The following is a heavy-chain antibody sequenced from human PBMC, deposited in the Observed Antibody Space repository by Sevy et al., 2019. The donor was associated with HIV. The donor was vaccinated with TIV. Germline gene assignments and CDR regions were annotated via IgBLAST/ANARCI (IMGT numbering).Heavy chain of an antibody. D-gene: IGHD2-21*02. Sequence: ASVKVSCKASGDTFRKYVISWVRQAPGQGLEWMGGIIPVYGTTNYAQKFQARVTFTADASTGTVYMELSRLRSEDMAVYYCARDMTCGGDCYYFDNWGQGTLVTVSS. V-gene: IGHV1-69*13. CDR1: GDTFRKYV. CDR3: ARDMTCGGDCYYFDN. CDR2: IIPVYGTT. J-gene: IGHJ4*02.